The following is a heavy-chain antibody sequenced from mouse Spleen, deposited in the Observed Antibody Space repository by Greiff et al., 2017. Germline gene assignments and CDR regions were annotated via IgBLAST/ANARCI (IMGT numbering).Heavy chain of an antibody. Sequence: QVHVKQSGAELARPGASVKMSCKASGYTFTSYTMHWVKQRPGQGLEWIGYINPSSGYTKYNQKFKDKATLTADKSSSTAYMQLSSLTSEDSAVYYCARSGALWLWYFDVWGAGTTVTVSS. V-gene: IGHV1-4*01. CDR2: INPSSGYT. CDR3: ARSGALWLWYFDV. D-gene: IGHD2-2*01. J-gene: IGHJ1*01. CDR1: GYTFTSYT.